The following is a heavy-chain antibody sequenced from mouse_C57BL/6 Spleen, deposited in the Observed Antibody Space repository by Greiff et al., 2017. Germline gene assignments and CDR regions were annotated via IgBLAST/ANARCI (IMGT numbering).Heavy chain of an antibody. CDR1: GYAFSSSW. CDR2: IYPGDGDT. D-gene: IGHD2-5*01. Sequence: QVQLQQSGPELVKPGASVKISCKASGYAFSSSWMNWVKQRPGKGLEWIGRIYPGDGDTNYNGKFKGKATLTADKSSSTAYMQLSSLTSEDSAVYFCARDYSNYWFAYWGQGTVVTVSA. V-gene: IGHV1-82*01. CDR3: ARDYSNYWFAY. J-gene: IGHJ3*01.